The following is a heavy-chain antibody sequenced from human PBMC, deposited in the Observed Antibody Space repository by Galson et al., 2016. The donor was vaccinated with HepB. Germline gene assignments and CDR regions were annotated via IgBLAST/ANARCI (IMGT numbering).Heavy chain of an antibody. CDR3: TGSTGWLPEH. CDR1: GGTFSNYW. V-gene: IGHV3-7*03. D-gene: IGHD3-22*01. J-gene: IGHJ4*02. CDR2: IKGDGSEK. Sequence: SLRLSCAVSGGTFSNYWMSWVRQAPGKGLEWLANIKGDGSEKNYVDSVKGRFDISRDNAKNSLSLQMNGLRTEDTALYFCTGSTGWLPEHWGPGSLVTVSS.